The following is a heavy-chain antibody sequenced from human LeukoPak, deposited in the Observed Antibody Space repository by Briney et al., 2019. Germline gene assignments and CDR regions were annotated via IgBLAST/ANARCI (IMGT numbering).Heavy chain of an antibody. Sequence: GGSLRLSCAASGFTFSNYAMHWVRQAPGKGLEWVSGITGSGLRTYYGDSVKGRFTISRDNSENNMYLQMSGLRAEDTAAYYCAKGTRDAGYYFDCWGQGTLVTVSS. J-gene: IGHJ4*02. CDR2: ITGSGLRT. V-gene: IGHV3-23*01. CDR1: GFTFSNYA. D-gene: IGHD1-7*01. CDR3: AKGTRDAGYYFDC.